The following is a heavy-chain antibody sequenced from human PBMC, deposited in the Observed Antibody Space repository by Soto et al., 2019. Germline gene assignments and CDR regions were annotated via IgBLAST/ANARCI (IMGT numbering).Heavy chain of an antibody. V-gene: IGHV4-31*03. CDR1: GASVSSGGSY. J-gene: IGHJ4*02. CDR2: IYYSGST. Sequence: PSETLSLTCTVSGASVSSGGSYWSWIRQHPGKGLEWIGYIYYSGSTYYNPSLKSRVTISIDTSKNQFSLKLSSVTAADTAVYYCARDSSGYFDYWGQGTLVTVSS. CDR3: ARDSSGYFDY. D-gene: IGHD2-15*01.